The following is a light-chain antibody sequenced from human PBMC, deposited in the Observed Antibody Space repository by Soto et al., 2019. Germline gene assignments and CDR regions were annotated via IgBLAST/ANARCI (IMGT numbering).Light chain of an antibody. Sequence: DVVMTQSPLSLPVTLGQPPSISCRSSQSLVYTNGNTYLNWFQQRPGQSPSSLSYKVSNRDSGVPDRCSGSGSGTDFTLTIRRVEAEDVGVCYWIQCTHWPRTVGRGTRVEIK. J-gene: IGKJ1*01. CDR2: KVS. V-gene: IGKV2-30*01. CDR3: IQCTHWPRT. CDR1: QSLVYTNGNTY.